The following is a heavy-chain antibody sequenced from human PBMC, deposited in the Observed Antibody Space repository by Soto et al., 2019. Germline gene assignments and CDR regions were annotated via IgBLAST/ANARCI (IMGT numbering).Heavy chain of an antibody. D-gene: IGHD5-12*01. J-gene: IGHJ4*02. CDR3: AKGGGYDYPPGRFDY. CDR2: ISGSGGST. V-gene: IGHV3-23*01. Sequence: GLKSVCGAAAGVKFRGHGRSWVSQDKGKGLEWVSAISGSGGSTYYADSVKGRFTISRDNSKNTLYLQMNSLRAEDTAVYYFAKGGGYDYPPGRFDYWGQGTLVTGSS. CDR1: GVKFRGHG.